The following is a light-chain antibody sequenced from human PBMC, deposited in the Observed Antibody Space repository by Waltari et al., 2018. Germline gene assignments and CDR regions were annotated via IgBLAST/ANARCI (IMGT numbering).Light chain of an antibody. V-gene: IGKV3-15*01. J-gene: IGKJ2*01. CDR1: QSVSSN. CDR3: QQYNKWPPYT. CDR2: DGS. Sequence: IVMTQSPATLSVSTGEGATLTCRASQSVSSNFSCYQQKPGQAPRLLISDGSTRAIGIPARISGSGSAAEFTRTISSLQSEDFAVYYCQQYNKWPPYTFGQGTKLEIK.